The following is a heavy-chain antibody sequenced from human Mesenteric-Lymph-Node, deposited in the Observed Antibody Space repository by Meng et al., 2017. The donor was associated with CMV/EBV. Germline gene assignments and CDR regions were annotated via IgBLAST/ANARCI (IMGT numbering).Heavy chain of an antibody. CDR2: IRYNGGIK. CDR1: GFTFSSYA. D-gene: IGHD3-3*01. CDR3: GYDFWSGYLGGFDV. J-gene: IGHJ4*02. Sequence: SGFTFSSYAMPWVRQAPGKGLEWVAFIRYNGGIKYHADSVKGRFTISRDNSKSMLYLEMNSLRAEDTAVYYCGYDFWSGYLGGFDVWGPGTLVTVSS. V-gene: IGHV3-30*02.